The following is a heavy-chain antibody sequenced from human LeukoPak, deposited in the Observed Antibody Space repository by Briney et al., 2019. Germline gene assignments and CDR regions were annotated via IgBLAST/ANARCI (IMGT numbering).Heavy chain of an antibody. CDR1: GDSINSYY. J-gene: IGHJ4*02. V-gene: IGHV4-59*08. CDR2: IHYSGHT. CDR3: AKGERSYYDSSGYYSSY. Sequence: SETLSLTCTISGDSINSYYWSWIRQPPGKGLEWIAYIHYSGHTNSNPSLKSRVTISVDTSKSQFSLELSSVTAADTAIYYCAKGERSYYDSSGYYSSYWGQGTLVTVSS. D-gene: IGHD3-22*01.